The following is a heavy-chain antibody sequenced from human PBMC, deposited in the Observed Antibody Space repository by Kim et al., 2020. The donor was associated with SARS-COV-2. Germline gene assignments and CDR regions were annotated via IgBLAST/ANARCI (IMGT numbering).Heavy chain of an antibody. J-gene: IGHJ4*02. Sequence: SETLSLTCAXSGASISSSKWWTWVRQPPGKGLEWIGEIHHTGSTNSHPSLKSRVTISVDSSTNQFSLRLSSVTAADTGVYYCARVCGGDFQPYFDYWSQGTLVTLSS. CDR2: IHHTGST. D-gene: IGHD2-21*02. CDR1: GASISSSKW. CDR3: ARVCGGDFQPYFDY. V-gene: IGHV4-4*02.